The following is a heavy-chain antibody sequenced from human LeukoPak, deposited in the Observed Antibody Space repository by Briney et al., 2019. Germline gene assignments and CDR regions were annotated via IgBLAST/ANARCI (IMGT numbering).Heavy chain of an antibody. V-gene: IGHV1-2*06. CDR1: GYTFTGYH. Sequence: ASVKVSCKSSGYTFTGYHIHWVRQAPGQGLEWMGRINPYSGDTNFAQKFQGRVTMTRDTSITTAYMDLSSLTPDDTAVYFCARDQGSLTRSWYTGYWGQGTQVTVSS. CDR2: INPYSGDT. J-gene: IGHJ4*02. CDR3: ARDQGSLTRSWYTGY. D-gene: IGHD6-13*01.